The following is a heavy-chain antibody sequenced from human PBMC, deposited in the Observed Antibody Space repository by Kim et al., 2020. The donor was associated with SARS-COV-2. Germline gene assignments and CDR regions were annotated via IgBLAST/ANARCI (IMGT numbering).Heavy chain of an antibody. V-gene: IGHV1-69*04. D-gene: IGHD5-12*01. CDR1: GGTFSSYA. Sequence: SVKVSCKASGGTFSSYAISWVRQAPGQGLEWMGRIIPILGIANYAQKFQGRVTITADKSTSTAYMELSSLRSEDTAVYYCAGDTLRFGSWFDPWGQGTLFTVSA. CDR2: IIPILGIA. CDR3: AGDTLRFGSWFDP. J-gene: IGHJ5*02.